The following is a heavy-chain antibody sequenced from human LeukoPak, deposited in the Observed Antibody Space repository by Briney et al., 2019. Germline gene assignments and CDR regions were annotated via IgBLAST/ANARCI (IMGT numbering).Heavy chain of an antibody. CDR2: IKSKTDGGTT. J-gene: IGHJ4*02. Sequence: PGGSLRLSCAASGFTFSNAWMSWVRQAPGKGLEWVGRIKSKTDGGTTDYAAPVKGRFTISRDDSKNTLYLQMNSLKTEDTAVYYCTTGILTGYYKRAADYWGQGTLVTVSS. CDR3: TTGILTGYYKRAADY. D-gene: IGHD3-9*01. CDR1: GFTFSNAW. V-gene: IGHV3-15*01.